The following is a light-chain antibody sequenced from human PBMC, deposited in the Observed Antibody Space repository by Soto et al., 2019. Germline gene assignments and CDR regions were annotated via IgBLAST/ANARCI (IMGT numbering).Light chain of an antibody. V-gene: IGLV2-14*01. J-gene: IGLJ2*01. Sequence: QPVLTQPASVSGSPGQSITISCTGTSSDVGNYNYVSWYQQHPGKAPKLMIYDVSNRPSGVSNRFSGSKSDNTASLTISGLQAEDEADYYCSSYTSSSTLEFGGGTKLTVL. CDR2: DVS. CDR3: SSYTSSSTLE. CDR1: SSDVGNYNY.